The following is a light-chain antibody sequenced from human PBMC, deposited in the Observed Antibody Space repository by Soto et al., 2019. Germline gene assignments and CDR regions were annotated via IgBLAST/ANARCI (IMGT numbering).Light chain of an antibody. CDR1: QSVSGTY. CDR3: QQSESSPFT. V-gene: IGKV3-20*01. Sequence: EVVLTQSPGSLSLSPGATATLSCRASQSVSGTYLAWYQQKPGQAPSLLVSGASNRATDIPDRFSASGSGTDFTLTIASLEPEDFAIYYCQQSESSPFTFGQGTKLDVK. CDR2: GAS. J-gene: IGKJ2*01.